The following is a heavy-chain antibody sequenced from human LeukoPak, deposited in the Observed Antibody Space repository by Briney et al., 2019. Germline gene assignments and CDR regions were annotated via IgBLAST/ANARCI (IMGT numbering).Heavy chain of an antibody. CDR1: GFSFSIYW. D-gene: IGHD6-13*01. Sequence: PGGSLRLSCAASGFSFSIYWMHWVRQAPGKGLAWVSRVSRDGSSTSYADSVKGRFTISRDNARNTLFLQMNSLRAEDTAVYYCATLEAADTDYWGQGTLVTVSS. J-gene: IGHJ4*02. CDR3: ATLEAADTDY. V-gene: IGHV3-74*01. CDR2: VSRDGSST.